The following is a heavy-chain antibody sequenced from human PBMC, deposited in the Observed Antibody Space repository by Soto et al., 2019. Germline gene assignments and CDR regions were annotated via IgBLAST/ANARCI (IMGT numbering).Heavy chain of an antibody. CDR3: PRTLYGDHVDY. CDR1: GYTFTSYY. D-gene: IGHD4-17*01. Sequence: APVKASSKASGYTFTSYYSNWVRETRGQGLEWMGGMHHNSGNTGYAQKFQGRVTMTRNTSISTAYMELSSLRFEDSAGYYCPRTLYGDHVDYWGQVTRVTDS. V-gene: IGHV1-8*01. CDR2: MHHNSGNT. J-gene: IGHJ4*02.